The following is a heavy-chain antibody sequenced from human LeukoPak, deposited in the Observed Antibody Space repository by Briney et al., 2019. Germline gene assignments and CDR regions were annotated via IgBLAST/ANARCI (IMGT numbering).Heavy chain of an antibody. CDR3: ARDLVITIFGVVTNNWFDP. CDR1: EFTFSSYW. J-gene: IGHJ5*02. V-gene: IGHV3-7*05. D-gene: IGHD3-3*01. Sequence: GSLRLSCAASEFTFSSYWMSWVRQAPGKGLEWVANIKQDGSEKYYVDSVKGRFTISRDNAKNSLYLQMNSLRAEDTAVYYCARDLVITIFGVVTNNWFDPWGQGTLVTVSS. CDR2: IKQDGSEK.